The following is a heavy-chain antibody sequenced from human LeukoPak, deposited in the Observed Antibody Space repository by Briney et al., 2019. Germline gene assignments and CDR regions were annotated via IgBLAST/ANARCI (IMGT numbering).Heavy chain of an antibody. CDR2: ITTSGDNA. J-gene: IGHJ4*02. CDR1: GFTFSGYA. D-gene: IGHD3-9*01. CDR3: ARDHDNFFDY. V-gene: IGHV3-23*01. Sequence: PGGSLRLSCAASGFTFSGYAMSWVRQAPGKGLEWVSAITTSGDNAYYVDSVKGRFTMSRDNSKKTLYLQMNSLGADDTAVYYCARDHDNFFDYWGQGTLVSVST.